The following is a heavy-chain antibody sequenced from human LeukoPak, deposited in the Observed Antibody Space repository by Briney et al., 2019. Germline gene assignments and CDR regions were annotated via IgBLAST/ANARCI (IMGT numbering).Heavy chain of an antibody. CDR2: ISSSSSTI. J-gene: IGHJ3*02. CDR1: GFIFSSYW. CDR3: ARGLTTVVSDAFDI. Sequence: PGGSLRLSCAASGFIFSSYWMSWVRQAPGKGLEWVSYISSSSSTIYYADSVKGRFTISRDNAKNSLYLQMNSLRAEDTAVYYCARGLTTVVSDAFDIWGQGTMVTVSS. V-gene: IGHV3-48*01. D-gene: IGHD4-23*01.